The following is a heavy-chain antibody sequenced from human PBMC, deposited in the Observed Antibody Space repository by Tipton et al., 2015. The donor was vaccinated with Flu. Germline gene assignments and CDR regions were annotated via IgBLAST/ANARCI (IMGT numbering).Heavy chain of an antibody. CDR1: AFSFSTYA. CDR3: AKAVPGIVYFDY. D-gene: IGHD6-19*01. J-gene: IGHJ4*02. V-gene: IGHV3-23*01. Sequence: SLRLSCTASAFSFSTYAMNWVRQAPGKGLEWVSTISGSGGHTYYADSVRGRFTVSRDNSENTLYLHMSSLRADDTAVYYCAKAVPGIVYFDYWGQGTLVTVSS. CDR2: ISGSGGHT.